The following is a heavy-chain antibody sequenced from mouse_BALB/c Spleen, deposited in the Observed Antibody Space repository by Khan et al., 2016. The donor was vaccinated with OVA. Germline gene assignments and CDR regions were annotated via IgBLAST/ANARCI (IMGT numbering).Heavy chain of an antibody. D-gene: IGHD1-2*01. Sequence: EVKLLESGPGLAKPSQSLSLTCTVTGYSITSGYGWNWIRQFPGNKLEWMGYISYSGSTNYNPSFKSRTSFTRDKSKNQSFLQLNSVTTEDTAAYYWARTAGIIYWGQDTTLSVSS. V-gene: IGHV3-2*02. CDR1: GYSITSGYG. J-gene: IGHJ2*01. CDR2: ISYSGST. CDR3: ARTAGIIY.